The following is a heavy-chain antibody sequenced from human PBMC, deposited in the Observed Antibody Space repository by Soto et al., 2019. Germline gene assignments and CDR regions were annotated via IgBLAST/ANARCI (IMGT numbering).Heavy chain of an antibody. CDR3: AKEYCDSSRCYLPDY. CDR2: INAGNGKT. D-gene: IGHD2-2*01. Sequence: ASVKVSCKASGYSFSDYAMHWVRQAPGQRLEWMGWINAGNGKTKYSQKFQGRVTITTDTSTSTAYMELRSLRSDDTAVYYCAKEYCDSSRCYLPDYWGQGALVTVSS. V-gene: IGHV1-3*01. CDR1: GYSFSDYA. J-gene: IGHJ4*02.